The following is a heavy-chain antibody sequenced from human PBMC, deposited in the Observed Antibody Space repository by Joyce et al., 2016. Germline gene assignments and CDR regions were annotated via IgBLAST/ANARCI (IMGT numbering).Heavy chain of an antibody. CDR3: ARHRGGGNFVPFDY. CDR1: GYTFVNYW. J-gene: IGHJ4*02. Sequence: EDHLVQSGAEMKKPGESLRISCMVSGYTFVNYWISWVRQMPGNSLEWMGRIDPNYSGTDYSPSFQGHVTISADKSISTAYLQWSSLKASDTAIYYCARHRGGGNFVPFDYWGQGTLVTVSS. CDR2: IDPNYSGT. D-gene: IGHD4-23*01. V-gene: IGHV5-10-1*03.